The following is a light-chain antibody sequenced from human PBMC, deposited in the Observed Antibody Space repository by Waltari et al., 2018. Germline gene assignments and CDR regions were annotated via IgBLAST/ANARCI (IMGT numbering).Light chain of an antibody. CDR2: RKK. Sequence: QSVLTQPPSASGTPGQRVTISCSGSSSNIGSYSVYWYQQLPGTAPKLLICRKKQRPAGVPDRFSGSKSGTSASLAISGLQSDDDADYYCASWDDSLSGWVFGGGTKLTVL. V-gene: IGLV1-47*01. CDR1: SSNIGSYS. J-gene: IGLJ3*02. CDR3: ASWDDSLSGWV.